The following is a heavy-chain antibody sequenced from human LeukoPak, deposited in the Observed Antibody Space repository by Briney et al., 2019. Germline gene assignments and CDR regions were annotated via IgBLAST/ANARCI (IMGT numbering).Heavy chain of an antibody. CDR1: GGSISSSSYY. J-gene: IGHJ5*02. CDR2: IYYSGST. D-gene: IGHD3-10*01. V-gene: IGHV4-39*01. CDR3: ARPPRAARGSNWFDP. Sequence: PSETLSLTCTVSGGSISSSSYYWGWIRQPPGKGLEWIGSIYYSGSTYYNPSLKSRVTISVDTSKNQFSLKLSSVTAADTAVYYCARPPRAARGSNWFDPWGQGTLVTVSS.